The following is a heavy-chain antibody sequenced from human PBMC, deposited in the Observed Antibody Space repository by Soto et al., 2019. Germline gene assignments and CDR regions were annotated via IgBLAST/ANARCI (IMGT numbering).Heavy chain of an antibody. Sequence: ASVKVSCKASGYTFTGYYMHWVRQAPGQGLEWMGWINPNSGGTNYAQKFQGWVTMTRDTSMSTAYMELSSLRSEDTAVYYCARSRSTVTPRLDYWGQGTLVTVSS. CDR2: INPNSGGT. J-gene: IGHJ4*02. CDR3: ARSRSTVTPRLDY. D-gene: IGHD4-17*01. CDR1: GYTFTGYY. V-gene: IGHV1-2*04.